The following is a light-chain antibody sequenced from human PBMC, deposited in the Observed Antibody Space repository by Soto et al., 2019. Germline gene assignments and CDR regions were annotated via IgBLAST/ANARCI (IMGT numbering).Light chain of an antibody. Sequence: EIVLTQSPATLSLSPVERATLSCMASLSISNSLAWYQQKPGQAPRLLIYEASNRATGIPARFSGSGSGTDFTLTISSLEPEDFAVYYCQQRGEWPPGATFGQGTRLEIK. CDR1: LSISNS. V-gene: IGKV3-11*01. J-gene: IGKJ5*01. CDR3: QQRGEWPPGAT. CDR2: EAS.